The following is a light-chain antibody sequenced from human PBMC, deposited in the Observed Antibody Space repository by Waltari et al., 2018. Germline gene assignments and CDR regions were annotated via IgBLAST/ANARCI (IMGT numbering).Light chain of an antibody. V-gene: IGLV2-18*02. J-gene: IGLJ2*01. CDR2: EVT. CDR3: SSYTIRSTWV. CDR1: SSDVGSYNR. Sequence: QSALTQPPSVSGSPGQSVTISCTGTSSDVGSYNRVSWYQQPPGTAPKLMIYEVTNRPAGVPDRFSGSKSGNTASLTISGLQADDEAYYYCSSYTIRSTWVFGGGTRVTVL.